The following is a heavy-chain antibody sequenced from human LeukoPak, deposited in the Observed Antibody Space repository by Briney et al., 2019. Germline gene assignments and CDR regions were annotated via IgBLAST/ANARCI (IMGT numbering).Heavy chain of an antibody. CDR1: GFTFSGSA. Sequence: PGGSLKLSCAASGFTFSGSAMHWVRQASGKGLEWVGRIRSKANSYATAYAASVKGRFTISRDDSKNTAYLQMNSLKTEDTAVYYCTRYYYDSSGYYHLFDYWGQGTLVTVSS. CDR3: TRYYYDSSGYYHLFDY. V-gene: IGHV3-73*01. CDR2: IRSKANSYAT. J-gene: IGHJ4*02. D-gene: IGHD3-22*01.